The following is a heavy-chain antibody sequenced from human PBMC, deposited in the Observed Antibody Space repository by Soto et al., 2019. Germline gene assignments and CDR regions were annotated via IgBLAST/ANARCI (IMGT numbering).Heavy chain of an antibody. CDR1: GYTFTSYG. J-gene: IGHJ6*02. CDR2: ISAYNGNT. CDR3: ARDAPYFQPAASVGYYYYGMDV. Sequence: VSVKLSCKASGYTFTSYGISLVRQAPGQGLEWMGWISAYNGNTNYAQKLQGRVTMTTDTSTSTAYMELRSLRSDDTAVYYCARDAPYFQPAASVGYYYYGMDVWGQGTTVTVSS. D-gene: IGHD2-2*01. V-gene: IGHV1-18*01.